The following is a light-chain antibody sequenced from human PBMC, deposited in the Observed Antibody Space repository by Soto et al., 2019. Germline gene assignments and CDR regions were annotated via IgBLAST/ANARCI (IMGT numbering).Light chain of an antibody. J-gene: IGKJ5*01. CDR2: GAS. CDR1: HSISNY. V-gene: IGKV1-39*01. Sequence: DIQMTQSPSSLSASVGDRVTITCRASHSISNYLNWYQQKPGKAPELLSYGASNLQGGVPSRFSGSGSGTDFTLTISSLQPEDFATYYCQQSSSGPITFGQGTRLEIK. CDR3: QQSSSGPIT.